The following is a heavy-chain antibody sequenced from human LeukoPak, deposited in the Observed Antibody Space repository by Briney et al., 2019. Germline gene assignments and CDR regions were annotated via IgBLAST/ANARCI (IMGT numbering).Heavy chain of an antibody. J-gene: IGHJ4*02. D-gene: IGHD3-10*01. CDR2: IYYSGTT. Sequence: SETLSLTCTVSGGSISSSSYYWGWIRQPPGKGLEWIGSIYYSGTTYHNPSLKSRVTISVDTSKNQFSLKLSSVTAADTAVYYCARARVVRGTTNNYYFDYWGQGTLVTVSS. CDR3: ARARVVRGTTNNYYFDY. V-gene: IGHV4-39*07. CDR1: GGSISSSSYY.